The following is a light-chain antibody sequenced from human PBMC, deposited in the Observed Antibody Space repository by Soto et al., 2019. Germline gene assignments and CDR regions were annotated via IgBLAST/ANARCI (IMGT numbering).Light chain of an antibody. CDR2: AAS. J-gene: IGKJ5*01. V-gene: IGKV1-9*01. CDR3: QQLDSYPIT. CDR1: QGIAGH. Sequence: IPLTQSPSSLSASVGDRVTITCRASQGIAGHLAWYQQKPGEAPKLLIHAASTLHSGVPARFSGSGFGTDFTLTISSLQPEDVATYYCQQLDSYPITFGQGTRLEIK.